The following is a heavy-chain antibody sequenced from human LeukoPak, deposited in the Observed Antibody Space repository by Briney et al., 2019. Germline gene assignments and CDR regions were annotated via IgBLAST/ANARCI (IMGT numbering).Heavy chain of an antibody. CDR1: GFTLSSYG. CDR3: AKDPYGDYVSGNWFDP. J-gene: IGHJ5*02. CDR2: IPYDGSNK. Sequence: GGSLRLSCAASGFTLSSYGMHWVRQAPGKGLEWVAVIPYDGSNKYYADSVKGRFTISRDNSKNTLYLQMNSLRAEDTAVYYCAKDPYGDYVSGNWFDPWGQGTLVTVSS. V-gene: IGHV3-30*18. D-gene: IGHD4-17*01.